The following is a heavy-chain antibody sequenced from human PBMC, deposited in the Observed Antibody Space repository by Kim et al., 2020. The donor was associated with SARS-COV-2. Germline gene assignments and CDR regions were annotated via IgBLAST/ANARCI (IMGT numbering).Heavy chain of an antibody. CDR1: GFTFSTYG. CDR2: ITGSGGTT. J-gene: IGHJ4*02. D-gene: IGHD2-21*02. Sequence: GGSLRLSCAASGFTFSTYGMSWVRQAAGKGLEWVSGITGSGGTTSYADSVKGRLTISRDNSKNTLYLQMNSLRAEDTAVYYCANPRGGVTDFWGQGTLVTVSS. V-gene: IGHV3-23*01. CDR3: ANPRGGVTDF.